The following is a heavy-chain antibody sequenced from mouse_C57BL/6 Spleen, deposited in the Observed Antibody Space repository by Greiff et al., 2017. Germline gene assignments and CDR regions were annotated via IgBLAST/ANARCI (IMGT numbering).Heavy chain of an antibody. V-gene: IGHV1-64*01. CDR1: GYTFTSYW. J-gene: IGHJ2*01. Sequence: VQLQQPGAELVKPGASVKLSCKASGYTFTSYWMHWVKQRPGQGLEWIGMIHPNSGSTNYNEKFKSKATLTVAKSYNTAYMRLSSRTTEDSAVYYCANGDGDYWGQGTTLTVSS. CDR2: IHPNSGST. D-gene: IGHD3-3*01. CDR3: ANGDGDY.